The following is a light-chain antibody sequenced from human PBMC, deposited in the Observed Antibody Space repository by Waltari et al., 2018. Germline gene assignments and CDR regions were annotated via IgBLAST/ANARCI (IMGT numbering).Light chain of an antibody. J-gene: IGKJ4*01. CDR3: QQRTNWPS. CDR2: DAS. V-gene: IGKV3-11*01. Sequence: IVLTQSPATLSLSPGERATPSCRASQGISLFLAWYQQKPGQAPRLLVYDASNRATGIPARFSGSGSGADFTLTISSLEPEDFAVYYCQQRTNWPSFGGGTRVELK. CDR1: QGISLF.